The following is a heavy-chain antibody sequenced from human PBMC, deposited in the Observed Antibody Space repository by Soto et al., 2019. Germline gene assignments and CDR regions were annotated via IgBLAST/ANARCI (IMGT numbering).Heavy chain of an antibody. J-gene: IGHJ4*02. CDR2: IYYSGST. V-gene: IGHV4-59*08. CDR3: ARHSYDSSGYYFDY. CDR1: GGSISSYY. Sequence: SETLSLTCTVSGGSISSYYWSWIRQPPGKGLEWIGYIYYSGSTNYNPSLKSRVTISVDTSKNQFSLKLSSVTAADTAVYYCARHSYDSSGYYFDYWGQGTLVTVSS. D-gene: IGHD3-22*01.